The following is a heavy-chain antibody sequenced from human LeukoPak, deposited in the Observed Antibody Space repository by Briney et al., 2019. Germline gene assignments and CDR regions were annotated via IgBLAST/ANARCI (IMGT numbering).Heavy chain of an antibody. CDR3: ASYSYYYDSSGYFDY. V-gene: IGHV4-39*07. J-gene: IGHJ4*02. CDR1: GGSISSSSHY. CDR2: IYYSGST. D-gene: IGHD3-22*01. Sequence: KSSETLSLTCTVSGGSISSSSHYWGWTRQPPGKGLEWIGSIYYSGSTNYNPSLKSRVTISVDTSKNQFSLKLSSVTAADTAVYYCASYSYYYDSSGYFDYWGQGTLVTVSS.